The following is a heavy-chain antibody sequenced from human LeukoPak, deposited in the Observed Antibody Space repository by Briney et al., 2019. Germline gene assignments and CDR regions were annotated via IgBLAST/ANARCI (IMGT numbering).Heavy chain of an antibody. J-gene: IGHJ4*02. CDR1: GGSISSYY. CDR3: ARAGADIAVAGYDY. D-gene: IGHD6-19*01. Sequence: SETLSLTCTVSGGSISSYYWSWIWQPPGKGLEWIGYIYYSGSTNYNPSLKSRVTISVDTSKNQFSLKLSSVTAADTAVYYCARAGADIAVAGYDYWGQGTLVTVSS. V-gene: IGHV4-59*01. CDR2: IYYSGST.